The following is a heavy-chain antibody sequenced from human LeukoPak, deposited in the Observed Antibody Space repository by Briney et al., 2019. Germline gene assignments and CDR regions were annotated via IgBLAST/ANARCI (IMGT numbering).Heavy chain of an antibody. J-gene: IGHJ4*02. CDR2: LSNSATAT. D-gene: IGHD1-14*01. CDR3: AKESPYTSPRKYYFDY. CDR1: GFTFSSFA. V-gene: IGHV3-23*01. Sequence: GGSLRLSCAASGFTFSSFAMSWVRQAPGKGLEWVSALSNSATATYYADSVKGRFTISRDNSKNTLYLQMNSLRAEDTAIYYCAKESPYTSPRKYYFDYWGQGTLVTVSS.